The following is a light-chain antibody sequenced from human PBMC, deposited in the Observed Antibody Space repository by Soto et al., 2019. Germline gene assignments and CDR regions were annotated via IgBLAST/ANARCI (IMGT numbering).Light chain of an antibody. J-gene: IGLJ3*02. CDR1: SSDVGSYNR. CDR3: SSYTSSGTGV. V-gene: IGLV2-18*02. CDR2: EVS. Sequence: QSVLTQPPSVSGSPGQSVTISCTGTSSDVGSYNRVSWYQQPPGTAPKLMIFEVSNRPSGVPDRFSGSKSGNTASLTISGLQAEDEADYYCSSYTSSGTGVFGGGTKLTVL.